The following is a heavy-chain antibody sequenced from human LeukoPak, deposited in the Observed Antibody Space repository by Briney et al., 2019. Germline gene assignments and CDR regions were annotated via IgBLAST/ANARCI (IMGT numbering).Heavy chain of an antibody. J-gene: IGHJ4*02. CDR2: ISHDGGST. CDR3: AKVKFYFDN. CDR1: GFSFSSYA. Sequence: GGSLRLSCAASGFSFSSYAMSWVRQAPGRGLEWVSHISHDGGSTYYADSVKGRFTISRDNSKNTLYLQMSSLKDEDTAIYYCAKVKFYFDNWGQGTLVTVSS. V-gene: IGHV3-23*01.